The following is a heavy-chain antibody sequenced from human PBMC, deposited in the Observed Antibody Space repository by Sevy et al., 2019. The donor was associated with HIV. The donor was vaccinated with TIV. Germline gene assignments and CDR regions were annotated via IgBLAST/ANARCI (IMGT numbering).Heavy chain of an antibody. Sequence: ASVKVSCKDSGATFKSYAISWVRQAPGKGLEWMGEIIPVFGTTNYALKFQGRVTITADESTTTVYMELSSLTSEDTAVYYCARGITSIRGGGHYSDSWGQGALVTVSS. CDR1: GATFKSYA. J-gene: IGHJ4*02. CDR2: IIPVFGTT. D-gene: IGHD1-20*01. V-gene: IGHV1-69*13. CDR3: ARGITSIRGGGHYSDS.